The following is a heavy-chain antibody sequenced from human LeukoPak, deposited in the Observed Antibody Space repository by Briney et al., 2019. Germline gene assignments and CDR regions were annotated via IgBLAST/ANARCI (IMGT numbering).Heavy chain of an antibody. CDR3: ARVLSSYSSSWHRLNYYGMDV. Sequence: ASVKVSCKASGYTFTSYDINWVRQATGQGLEWMGWMNPNSGNTGYAQKFQGRVTMTRNTSISTAYMELSSLRSEDTAVYYCARVLSSYSSSWHRLNYYGMDVWGQGTTVTVSS. V-gene: IGHV1-8*01. J-gene: IGHJ6*02. D-gene: IGHD6-13*01. CDR1: GYTFTSYD. CDR2: MNPNSGNT.